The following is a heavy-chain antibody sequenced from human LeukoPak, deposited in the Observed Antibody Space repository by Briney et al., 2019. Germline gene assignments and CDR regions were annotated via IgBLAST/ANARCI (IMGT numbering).Heavy chain of an antibody. CDR3: ARVLCSSTSCSSSPWFDP. Sequence: ASVKVSCKASGGTFSSYAISWVRQATGQGLEWMGWMNPNSGDRGYAQKFQGRVTITRNTSISTAYMELSSLRSEDTAVYYCARVLCSSTSCSSSPWFDPWGQGTLVTVSS. D-gene: IGHD2-2*01. V-gene: IGHV1-8*03. J-gene: IGHJ5*02. CDR2: MNPNSGDR. CDR1: GGTFSSYA.